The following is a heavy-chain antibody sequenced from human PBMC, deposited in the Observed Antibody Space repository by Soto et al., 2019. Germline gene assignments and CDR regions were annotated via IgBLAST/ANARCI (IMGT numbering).Heavy chain of an antibody. CDR3: ARDLWGYCGTDCYPLDV. CDR2: ISSSGST. D-gene: IGHD2-21*02. J-gene: IGHJ6*02. CDR1: GGSISSSSYY. V-gene: IGHV4-39*02. Sequence: PSETLSLTCTVSGGSISSSSYYWGWIRQPPGKGLEWIGSISSSGSTYYKPSLKSRVAMSVDTSKNQFSIKLTSVTAADTAVYYCARDLWGYCGTDCYPLDVWGQGTTVTVSS.